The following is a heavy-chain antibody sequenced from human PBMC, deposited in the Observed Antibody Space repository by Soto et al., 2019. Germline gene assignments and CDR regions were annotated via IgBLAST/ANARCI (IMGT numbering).Heavy chain of an antibody. CDR2: IFHSGST. CDR3: VRGGIAGNWFDP. Sequence: QVQLQESGPGLVKPSQTLSLTCSVSGGSITSGGFYWSWIRQHPGKGLEWIAYIFHSGSTDYNPSLKGRVIISADTSKHQFSLKLTSVTAADTAVYYCVRGGIAGNWFDPWGQGTLVTVSS. D-gene: IGHD6-13*01. V-gene: IGHV4-31*03. CDR1: GGSITSGGFY. J-gene: IGHJ5*02.